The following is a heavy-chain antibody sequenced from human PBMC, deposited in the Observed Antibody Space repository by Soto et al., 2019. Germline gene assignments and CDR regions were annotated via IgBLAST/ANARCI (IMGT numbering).Heavy chain of an antibody. CDR1: GGTFSSYA. V-gene: IGHV1-69*13. J-gene: IGHJ5*02. D-gene: IGHD5-18*01. CDR2: IIPIFGTA. CDR3: ARRLWSNYNWFDP. Sequence: VNVSCKASGGTFSSYAISWVLQAPGQGLEWMGGIIPIFGTANYAQKFQGRVTITADESTSTAYMELSSLRSEDTAVYYCARRLWSNYNWFDPWGQGTLVTVSS.